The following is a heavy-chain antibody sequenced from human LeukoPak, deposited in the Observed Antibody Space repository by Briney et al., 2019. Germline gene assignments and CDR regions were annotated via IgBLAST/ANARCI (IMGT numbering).Heavy chain of an antibody. V-gene: IGHV4-59*11. J-gene: IGHJ6*02. D-gene: IGHD3-10*01. Sequence: PSETLSLTCTVSDGSISNHYWSWIRQPPGKGLEWIGNIDYSGSTKYNPSLKSRVVTSVDTSKNQFSLKLSSVTAADTAVYYCAKDIYGSGSYYGNGLGVWGRGTTVTVSS. CDR2: IDYSGST. CDR3: AKDIYGSGSYYGNGLGV. CDR1: DGSISNHY.